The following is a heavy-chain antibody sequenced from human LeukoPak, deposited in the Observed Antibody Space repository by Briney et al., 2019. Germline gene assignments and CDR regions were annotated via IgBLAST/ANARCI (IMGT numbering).Heavy chain of an antibody. CDR2: INHSGST. CDR1: GXSFSGYY. D-gene: IGHD2-2*01. J-gene: IGHJ6*02. V-gene: IGHV4-34*01. Sequence: SETLSLTCAVYGXSFSGYYWSWIPQPPGKGLEWIGEINHSGSTNYNPSLKSRVTISVDTSKNQFSLKLSSVTAADTAVYYCARGQVVVVPAATPYGMDVWGQGTTVTVSS. CDR3: ARGQVVVVPAATPYGMDV.